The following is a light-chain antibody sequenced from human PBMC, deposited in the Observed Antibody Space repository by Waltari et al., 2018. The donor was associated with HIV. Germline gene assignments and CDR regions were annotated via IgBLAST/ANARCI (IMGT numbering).Light chain of an antibody. J-gene: IGLJ2*01. Sequence: QSVLSQPPSVSGTPGHRVTISCSGSSSNLGSNIVNWYRQLPGLSPQLLISTHFERPAGVSDRFSGIDAGTSACLAISGLKFDDEAEYYCATWDDGLVRVVFGGGTKLTVV. CDR2: THF. CDR1: SSNLGSNI. CDR3: ATWDDGLVRVV. V-gene: IGLV1-44*01.